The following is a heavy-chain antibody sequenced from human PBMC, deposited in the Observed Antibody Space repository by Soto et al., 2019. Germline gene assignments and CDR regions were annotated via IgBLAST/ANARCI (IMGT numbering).Heavy chain of an antibody. Sequence: EVQLVESGGDLVQPGGSLRLSCAASGFTFSSYGMNWVLQVPVKGLEWVSHISSDGTTYYADSVKGRVTITRDNAKTSLSLQMNSLIVEDTAVYYCASATGYRDIDYWGRGTLVTVSS. CDR3: ASATGYRDIDY. V-gene: IGHV3-48*01. CDR2: ISSDGTT. CDR1: GFTFSSYG. D-gene: IGHD1-1*01. J-gene: IGHJ4*02.